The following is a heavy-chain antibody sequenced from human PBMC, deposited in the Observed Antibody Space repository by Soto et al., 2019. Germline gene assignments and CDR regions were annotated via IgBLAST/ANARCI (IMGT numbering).Heavy chain of an antibody. J-gene: IGHJ4*02. V-gene: IGHV2-5*01. D-gene: IGHD6-19*01. CDR2: IYWNDDK. Sequence: SGPTLVNPTQTLTLTCTFSGFSLSTSGVGVGWIRQPPGKALEWLALIYWNDDKRYSPSLKSRLTITKGTSKNQVVLTMTNMDPVDTATYCCAHRPSGWYLFDYWGQGTLVTVSS. CDR1: GFSLSTSGVG. CDR3: AHRPSGWYLFDY.